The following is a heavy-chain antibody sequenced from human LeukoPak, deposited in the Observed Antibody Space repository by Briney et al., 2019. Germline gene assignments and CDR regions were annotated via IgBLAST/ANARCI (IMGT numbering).Heavy chain of an antibody. J-gene: IGHJ5*02. CDR2: ISSSGSTI. CDR3: ASSYCSGGSCYSWWFDP. V-gene: IGHV3-48*03. Sequence: PGGSLRLSCAASGFTFSSYEMNWVRQAPGKGLEGVSYISSSGSTIYYADSVKGRFTISRDNAKNSLYLQMNSLRAEDTAIYYCASSYCSGGSCYSWWFDPWGQGTLVTVSS. CDR1: GFTFSSYE. D-gene: IGHD2-15*01.